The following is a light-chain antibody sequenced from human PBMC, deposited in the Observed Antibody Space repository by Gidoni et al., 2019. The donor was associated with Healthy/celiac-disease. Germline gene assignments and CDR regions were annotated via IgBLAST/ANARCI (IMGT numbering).Light chain of an antibody. J-gene: IGKJ4*01. CDR1: QSVLYSSNNKNY. Sequence: DIVMTQYPDSLAVYLGERATINCKSSQSVLYSSNNKNYLAWYQQKPGQPPKLLIYWASTRESGVPDRFSGSGSGTDFTLTISSLQAEDVAVYYCQQYYSTLALTFGGXTKVEIK. CDR2: WAS. V-gene: IGKV4-1*01. CDR3: QQYYSTLALT.